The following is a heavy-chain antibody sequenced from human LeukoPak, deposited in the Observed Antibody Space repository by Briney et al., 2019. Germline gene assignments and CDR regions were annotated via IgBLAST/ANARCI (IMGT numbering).Heavy chain of an antibody. Sequence: GGSLRLSCAASGFTFSSYEMNWVRQAPGKGLEWVSYISSSGSTIYYADSVKGRFTISRDNAKNSLYLQMNSLRAEDTALYYCARARYYYDSSGYQQNDYWGQGTLVTVSS. CDR2: ISSSGSTI. D-gene: IGHD3-22*01. J-gene: IGHJ4*02. V-gene: IGHV3-48*03. CDR1: GFTFSSYE. CDR3: ARARYYYDSSGYQQNDY.